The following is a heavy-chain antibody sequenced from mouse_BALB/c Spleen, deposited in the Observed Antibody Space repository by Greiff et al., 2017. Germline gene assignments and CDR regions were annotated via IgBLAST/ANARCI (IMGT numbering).Heavy chain of an antibody. V-gene: IGHV2-2*02. CDR2: IWSGGST. CDR3: ARKNGYDVYFDY. J-gene: IGHJ2*01. CDR1: GFSLTSYG. Sequence: VKLVESGPGLVQPSQSLSITCTVSGFSLTSYGVHWVRQSPGKGLEWLGVIWSGGSTDYNAAFISRLSISKDNSKSQVFFKMNSLQANDTAIYYCARKNGYDVYFDYWGQGTTLTVSS. D-gene: IGHD2-2*01.